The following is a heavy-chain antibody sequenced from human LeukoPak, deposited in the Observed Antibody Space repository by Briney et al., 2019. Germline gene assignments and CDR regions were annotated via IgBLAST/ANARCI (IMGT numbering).Heavy chain of an antibody. D-gene: IGHD5-12*01. J-gene: IGHJ4*02. CDR1: GGTFSSYA. CDR3: ARSIGIVATIDY. Sequence: GASVKVSCKASGGTFSSYAISWVRQAPGQGLEWMGGIIPIFGTANYAQKFQGRVTITADKSTSTAYMELSSLRSEDTAVYYCARSIGIVATIDYWGQGTLVTVSS. CDR2: IIPIFGTA. V-gene: IGHV1-69*06.